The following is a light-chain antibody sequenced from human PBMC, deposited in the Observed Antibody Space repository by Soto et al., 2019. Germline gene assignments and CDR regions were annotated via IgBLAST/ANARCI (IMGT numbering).Light chain of an antibody. Sequence: DIQITQFPSTLSASVGDRVTITFRASQSVRSWLAWYQQKPGRAHKFLIYDASSLESGVPSRFSGSGSGTEFTLTISNLQPDDFATYYCQQYDNYPLTFGGGTKV. CDR2: DAS. J-gene: IGKJ4*01. CDR1: QSVRSW. CDR3: QQYDNYPLT. V-gene: IGKV1-5*01.